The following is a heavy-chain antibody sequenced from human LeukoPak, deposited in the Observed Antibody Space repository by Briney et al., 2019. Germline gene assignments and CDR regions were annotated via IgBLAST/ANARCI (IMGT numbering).Heavy chain of an antibody. Sequence: GASVKVSCKASGGTFSSYAISWVRQAPGQGLEWMGRIIPIRGIANYAQKFQGRVTITADKSTSTAYMELSSLRSEDTAVYYCARAGRGYCSGGSCPSPEYFQHWGQGTLVTVSS. CDR2: IIPIRGIA. V-gene: IGHV1-69*04. CDR1: GGTFSSYA. J-gene: IGHJ1*01. D-gene: IGHD2-15*01. CDR3: ARAGRGYCSGGSCPSPEYFQH.